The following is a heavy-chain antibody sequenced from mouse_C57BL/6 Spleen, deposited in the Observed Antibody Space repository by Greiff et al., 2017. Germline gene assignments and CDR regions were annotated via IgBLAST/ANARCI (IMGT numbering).Heavy chain of an antibody. Sequence: EVNLVESGGGLVKPGGSLKLSCAASGFTFSDYGMHWVRQAPEKGLEWVAYISSGSSTVYYADTVQGRFTISGDNAKNTLFLQMTSLRSEDTAMYYSAGRLNYFDYWGQGTTLTVSS. J-gene: IGHJ2*01. CDR1: GFTFSDYG. D-gene: IGHD1-2*01. CDR2: ISSGSSTV. CDR3: AGRLNYFDY. V-gene: IGHV5-17*01.